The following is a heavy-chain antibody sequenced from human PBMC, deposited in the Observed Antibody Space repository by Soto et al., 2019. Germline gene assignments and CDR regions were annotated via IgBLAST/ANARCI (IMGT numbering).Heavy chain of an antibody. CDR2: ISYDGSNK. CDR1: GFTFSSYA. CDR3: ARGKDGYNSAFDI. J-gene: IGHJ3*02. V-gene: IGHV3-30-3*01. D-gene: IGHD5-12*01. Sequence: QVQLVESGGGVVQPGRSLRLSCAASGFTFSSYAMHWVRQAPGKGLEWVAVISYDGSNKYYADSVKGRFTISRDNSKNTLYLQMNRLRAEDTDVYYCARGKDGYNSAFDIWGQGTMVTVSS.